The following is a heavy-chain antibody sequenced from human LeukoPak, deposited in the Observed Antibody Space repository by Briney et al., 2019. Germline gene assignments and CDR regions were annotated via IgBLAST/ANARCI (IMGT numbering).Heavy chain of an antibody. CDR2: IYHSGST. J-gene: IGHJ4*02. CDR3: ARALGILDY. V-gene: IGHV4-38-2*02. D-gene: IGHD3-3*01. CDR1: GYSISSGYY. Sequence: SETLSLTCTVSGYSISSGYYWGWIRQPPGKGLEWIGSIYHSGSTYYNPSLKSRVTISVDTSKNQFSLKLSSVTAADTAVYYCARALGILDYWGQGTLVTVSS.